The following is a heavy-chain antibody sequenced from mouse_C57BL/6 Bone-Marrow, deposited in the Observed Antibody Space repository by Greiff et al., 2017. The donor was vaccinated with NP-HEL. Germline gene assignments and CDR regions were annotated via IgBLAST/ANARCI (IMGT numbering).Heavy chain of an antibody. J-gene: IGHJ3*01. CDR3: TRLPDGYYAWFAY. Sequence: EVQLQQSGTVLARPGASVKMSCKTSGYTFTSYWMHWVNQRPGQGLEWIGAIYPGNSDTSYNQKFKGKAKLTAVTSASTAYIELSSLTNEDSAVLYCTRLPDGYYAWFAYWGQGTLVTVSA. CDR1: GYTFTSYW. D-gene: IGHD2-3*01. V-gene: IGHV1-5*01. CDR2: IYPGNSDT.